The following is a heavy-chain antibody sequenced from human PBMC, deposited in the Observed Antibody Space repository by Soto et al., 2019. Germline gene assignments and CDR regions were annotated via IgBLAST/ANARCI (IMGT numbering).Heavy chain of an antibody. CDR1: GFTFSSYG. D-gene: IGHD2-8*01. CDR3: ANVLRLDY. CDR2: ISYDGSNK. V-gene: IGHV3-30*18. J-gene: IGHJ4*02. Sequence: QVQLVESGGGVVQPGRSLRLSCAASGFTFSSYGMHWVRQAPGKGLEWVAVISYDGSNKYYADSVKGRFTISGDNSKNTLYLQMNSLRAEDTAVYYCANVLRLDYWGQGTLVTVSS.